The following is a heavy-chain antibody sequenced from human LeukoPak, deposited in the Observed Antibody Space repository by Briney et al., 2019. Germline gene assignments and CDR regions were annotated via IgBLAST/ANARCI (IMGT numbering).Heavy chain of an antibody. CDR1: GDSINSLDL. Sequence: SETLSLTCTVSGDSINSLDLWSWVRQPPGKGLEWIGEMYLSGTTHSNPSVKSRVTMSVDTSKNQFSLKLSSVTAVDTAVYYCARKENVYYYFDYWGQGTLVTVSS. J-gene: IGHJ4*02. CDR2: MYLSGTT. V-gene: IGHV4-4*02. D-gene: IGHD3-10*01. CDR3: ARKENVYYYFDY.